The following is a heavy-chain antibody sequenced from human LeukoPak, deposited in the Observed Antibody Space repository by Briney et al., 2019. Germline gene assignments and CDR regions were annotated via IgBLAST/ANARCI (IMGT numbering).Heavy chain of an antibody. D-gene: IGHD6-6*01. CDR2: IIPILGIA. CDR1: GGTFSSYA. CDR3: ARGSPWDSSSSGLSYYYYGMDV. V-gene: IGHV1-69*04. J-gene: IGHJ6*02. Sequence: ASVKVSCKASGGTFSSYAISWVRQAPGQGLEWMGRIIPILGIANYAQKFQGRVTITADKSTSTAYMELSSLRSEDTAVYYCARGSPWDSSSSGLSYYYYGMDVWGQGTTVTVSS.